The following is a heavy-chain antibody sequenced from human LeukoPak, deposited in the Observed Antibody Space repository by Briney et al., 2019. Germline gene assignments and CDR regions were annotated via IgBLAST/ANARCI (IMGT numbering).Heavy chain of an antibody. CDR3: ARGGYDFWSGYYYYFDY. CDR1: GYTFTGYY. Sequence: GASVKVSCKASGYTFTGYYMHWVRQAPGQGLEWMGWINPNSGGTNYAQKFQGRVTMTRDTSIGTAYMELSRLRSDDTAVYYCARGGYDFWSGYYYYFDYWGQGTLVTVSS. D-gene: IGHD3-3*01. V-gene: IGHV1-2*02. CDR2: INPNSGGT. J-gene: IGHJ4*02.